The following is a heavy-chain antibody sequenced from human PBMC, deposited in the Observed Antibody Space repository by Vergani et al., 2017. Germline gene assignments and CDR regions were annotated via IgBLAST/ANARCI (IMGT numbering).Heavy chain of an antibody. V-gene: IGHV1-24*01. J-gene: IGHJ5*02. D-gene: IGHD3-10*01. CDR2: FDPEDGET. Sequence: QVQLVPSGAEVKKPGASVKVSCKVSGYTLTELSMHWVRQAPGKGLEWMGGFDPEDGETIYAQKFQGRVTMTEDTSTDTAYMELSSLRSEDTAVYYCATDNPLGSGSSPWFDPWGQGTLVTVSS. CDR3: ATDNPLGSGSSPWFDP. CDR1: GYTLTELS.